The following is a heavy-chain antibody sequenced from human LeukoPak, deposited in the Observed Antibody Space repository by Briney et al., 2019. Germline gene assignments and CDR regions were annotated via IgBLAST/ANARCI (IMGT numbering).Heavy chain of an antibody. CDR1: GFTFSSYA. Sequence: PGGSLRLSCAASGFTFSSYAMHWVRQAPGSGLEWVAVISYDGSNKYYADSVKGRFTISRDNSKNTLYLQMNSLRAEDTAVYYCARCAYSSSWLIDYWGQGTLVTVSS. D-gene: IGHD6-13*01. CDR3: ARCAYSSSWLIDY. J-gene: IGHJ4*02. V-gene: IGHV3-30*01. CDR2: ISYDGSNK.